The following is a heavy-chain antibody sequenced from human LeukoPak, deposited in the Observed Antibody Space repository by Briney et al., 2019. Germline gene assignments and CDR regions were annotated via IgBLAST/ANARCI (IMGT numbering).Heavy chain of an antibody. D-gene: IGHD6-6*01. J-gene: IGHJ4*02. CDR2: ISYDGSNK. CDR3: ASLPRSSRDY. V-gene: IGHV3-30-3*01. Sequence: GGSLRLSCAASGFTFSSYAMHWVRQAPGKGLEWVAVISYDGSNKYYADSVKGRFTISRDNAKNSLCLQMNSLRAEDTAVYYCASLPRSSRDYWGQGTLVTVSS. CDR1: GFTFSSYA.